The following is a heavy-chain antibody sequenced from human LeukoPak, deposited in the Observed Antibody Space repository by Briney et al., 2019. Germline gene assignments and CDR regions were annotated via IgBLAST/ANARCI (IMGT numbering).Heavy chain of an antibody. CDR1: GYTFTGYY. V-gene: IGHV1-2*02. D-gene: IGHD1-7*01. CDR2: INPNSGGT. J-gene: IGHJ6*03. Sequence: ASVKVSCKASGYTFTGYYMHWVRQAPGQGLEWMGWINPNSGGTNYAQKFQGRVTITTDESTSTAYMELSSLRSEDTAVYYCARCITGTTSAVYMDVWGKGTTVTVSS. CDR3: ARCITGTTSAVYMDV.